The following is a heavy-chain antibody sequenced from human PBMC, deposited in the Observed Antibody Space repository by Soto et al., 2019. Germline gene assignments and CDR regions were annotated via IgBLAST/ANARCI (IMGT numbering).Heavy chain of an antibody. CDR3: ARERDCGGDCRLFDS. CDR2: FNPSGGST. Sequence: QVQLVQSGAEVKKPGASVKVSCKASGYTFTSYYMHWVRQAPGQGLEWMGIFNPSGGSTSYAQKFQGSVTMNRDTSTSTVYMELSSLRSEDTAVYYCARERDCGGDCRLFDSWGQGTLVTVSS. D-gene: IGHD2-21*02. V-gene: IGHV1-46*01. CDR1: GYTFTSYY. J-gene: IGHJ4*02.